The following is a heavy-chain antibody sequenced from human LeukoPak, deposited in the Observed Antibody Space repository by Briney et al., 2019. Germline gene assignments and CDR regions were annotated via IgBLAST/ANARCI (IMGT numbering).Heavy chain of an antibody. Sequence: GGSLRLSCAASGFTFSSHSLMWVRQAPGEGLEWVSSISPDSGYIYYADSVKGRFTISRDNAENSLFLQMNSLGAEDTAVYYCAPVSAVTHYYFDYWGQGTLVTVSS. J-gene: IGHJ4*02. V-gene: IGHV3-21*01. CDR1: GFTFSSHS. CDR3: APVSAVTHYYFDY. D-gene: IGHD6-13*01. CDR2: ISPDSGYI.